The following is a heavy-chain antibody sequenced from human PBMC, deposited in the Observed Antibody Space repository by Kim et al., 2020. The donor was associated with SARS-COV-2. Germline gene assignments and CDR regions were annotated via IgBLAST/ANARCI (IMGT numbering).Heavy chain of an antibody. CDR1: GFTFSSYA. Sequence: GGSLRLSCAASGFTFSSYAMHWVRQAPGKGLEWVAVIWYDGSNKYYADSVKGRFTISRDNSKNTLYLQMNSLRAEDTAVYYCAKAGIVGAPDYWGQGTLVTVSS. CDR3: AKAGIVGAPDY. D-gene: IGHD1-26*01. V-gene: IGHV3-33*06. CDR2: IWYDGSNK. J-gene: IGHJ4*02.